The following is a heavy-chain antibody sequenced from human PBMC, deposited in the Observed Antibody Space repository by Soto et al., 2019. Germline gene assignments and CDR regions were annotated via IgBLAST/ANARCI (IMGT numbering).Heavy chain of an antibody. CDR1: GYSFTSYW. CDR3: AITPPSVVVVAATSSMDV. D-gene: IGHD2-15*01. J-gene: IGHJ6*02. V-gene: IGHV5-10-1*01. CDR2: IDPSDSYT. Sequence: GESLKISCKGSGYSFTSYWICWVRQMAGKGLEWMGRIDPSDSYTNYSPSFQGHVTTSADKSISTSYLQWSSLTTSDTAMYYWAITPPSVVVVAATSSMDVCGQGTTVTVSS.